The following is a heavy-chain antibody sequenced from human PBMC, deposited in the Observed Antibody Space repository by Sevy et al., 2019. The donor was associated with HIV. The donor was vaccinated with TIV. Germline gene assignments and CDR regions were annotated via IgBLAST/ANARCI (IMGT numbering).Heavy chain of an antibody. CDR1: GFTFSDYY. J-gene: IGHJ4*02. CDR3: ARGRGDTVLDY. V-gene: IGHV3-11*01. D-gene: IGHD5-18*01. CDR2: ISSSGSTI. Sequence: GGSLRLSCAASGFTFSDYYMSWIRQPPGKGLEWVSYISSSGSTIYYADSVKGRLTISRINAKNSLYLQMNSLRAEDTAVYYCARGRGDTVLDYWGQGTLVTVSS.